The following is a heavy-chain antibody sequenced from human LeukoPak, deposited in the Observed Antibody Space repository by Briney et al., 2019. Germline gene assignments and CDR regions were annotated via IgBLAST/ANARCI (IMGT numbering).Heavy chain of an antibody. CDR2: IKQDGSKK. Sequence: GGSLRLSCVASGFPFSSYWMTWVRQAPGKGLEWVANIKQDGSKKSYMDSVKGRFTISRDNAKNSLYLQMNSLRAEDTAIYYCTRVGYIDEGIDYWGQGTLVTVSS. V-gene: IGHV3-7*04. CDR3: TRVGYIDEGIDY. CDR1: GFPFSSYW. J-gene: IGHJ4*02. D-gene: IGHD5-24*01.